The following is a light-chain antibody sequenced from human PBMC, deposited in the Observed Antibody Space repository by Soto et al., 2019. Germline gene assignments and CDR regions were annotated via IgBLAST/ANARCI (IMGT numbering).Light chain of an antibody. V-gene: IGKV3-15*01. CDR1: QSVSSN. J-gene: IGKJ5*01. CDR2: GAS. Sequence: ILMTQCPSSLSASLGDRATLSCPASQSVSSNLAWYQQKPGQAPRLLIYGASTRATGTPARFSGSGSGTQLTLTISSLQSEDFAVYYCQQYNEWPITFGQGTRLEIK. CDR3: QQYNEWPIT.